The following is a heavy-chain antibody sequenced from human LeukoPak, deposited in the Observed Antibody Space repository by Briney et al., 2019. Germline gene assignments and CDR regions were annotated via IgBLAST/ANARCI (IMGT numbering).Heavy chain of an antibody. D-gene: IGHD2-15*01. CDR2: IRYDGSNK. CDR1: GFTFSSYG. V-gene: IGHV3-30*02. CDR3: AKDSVLRGAFDI. Sequence: PGGSLRVSCAASGFTFSSYGMHWVRQAPGKGLEWVAFIRYDGSNKYYADSVKGRFTISRDNSKNTLYLQMNSLGAEDTAVYYCAKDSVLRGAFDIWGQGTMVTVSS. J-gene: IGHJ3*02.